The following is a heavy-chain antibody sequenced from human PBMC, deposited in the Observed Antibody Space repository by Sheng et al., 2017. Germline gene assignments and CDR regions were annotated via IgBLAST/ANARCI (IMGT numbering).Heavy chain of an antibody. CDR1: GFTFSNYE. V-gene: IGHV3-48*03. CDR3: ASVAMGSYVYYFDY. CDR2: ISDSGSAI. Sequence: PGGSLRLSCTTSGFTFSNYEMNWVRQAPGKGLEWVSYISDSGSAIYYADSVKGRFTISRDNAKNSLYLQMNSLRAEDTAVYYCASVAMGSYVYYFDYWGQGTLVTVSS. J-gene: IGHJ4*02. D-gene: IGHD1-26*01.